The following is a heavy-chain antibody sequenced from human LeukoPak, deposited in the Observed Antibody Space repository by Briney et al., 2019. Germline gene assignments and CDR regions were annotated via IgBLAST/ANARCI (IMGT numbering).Heavy chain of an antibody. D-gene: IGHD3-16*02. CDR3: ARGLYDYVWGSYRENYYFDY. J-gene: IGHJ4*02. V-gene: IGHV4-34*01. Sequence: SETLSLTCAVYGGSFSGYYWSWIRQPPGKGLEWIGEINHSGSTNYNPSLKSRVTISVDTSKNQFSLKLSSVTAADTAVYYCARGLYDYVWGSYRENYYFDYWGQGTLVTVSS. CDR2: INHSGST. CDR1: GGSFSGYY.